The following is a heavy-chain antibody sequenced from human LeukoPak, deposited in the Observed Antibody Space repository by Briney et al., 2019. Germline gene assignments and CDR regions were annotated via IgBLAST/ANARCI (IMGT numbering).Heavy chain of an antibody. CDR1: GHTFTSYY. CDR2: MNPSAGST. V-gene: IGHV1-46*01. CDR3: ARALVRGVVHYYYYMDV. Sequence: GASVKVSCKASGHTFTSYYMHWVRQAPGQGLEWMGIMNPSAGSTTYAQKFQGRLTMTRDTSTSTVYMELSSLRSEDTAMYYCARALVRGVVHYYYYMDVWGKGTTVTISS. J-gene: IGHJ6*03. D-gene: IGHD3-10*01.